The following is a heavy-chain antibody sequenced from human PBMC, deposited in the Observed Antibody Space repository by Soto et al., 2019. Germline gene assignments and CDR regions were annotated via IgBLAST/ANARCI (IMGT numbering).Heavy chain of an antibody. J-gene: IGHJ4*02. D-gene: IGHD3-16*02. CDR1: GFPLDDYA. CDR3: VKDRHDYIAGSYLFDQ. CDR2: ISWNSGRV. Sequence: EVQLLESGGGLVQPGRSLRLSCAASGFPLDDYAMHWVRQAPGKGLEWVSGISWNSGRVEYADSVKGRFTVSRDNAKNSPCVEMNSLRAEDTALYYCVKDRHDYIAGSYLFDQWGQGTLVTVSS. V-gene: IGHV3-9*01.